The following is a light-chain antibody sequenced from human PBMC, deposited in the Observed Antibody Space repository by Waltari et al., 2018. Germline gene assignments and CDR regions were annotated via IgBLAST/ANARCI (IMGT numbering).Light chain of an antibody. CDR3: MQGTHWPPIT. CDR1: QSLVHSDGNTY. Sequence: AVMTQSPLSLPVTLGQPTSISCRSSQSLVHSDGNTYLNWFQQMPGQSPRRLIYKVSKRDAGVPDRLSGSGSGTDFTLKISRVEAEDVGIYYCMQGTHWPPITFGQGTRLEIK. J-gene: IGKJ5*01. V-gene: IGKV2-30*02. CDR2: KVS.